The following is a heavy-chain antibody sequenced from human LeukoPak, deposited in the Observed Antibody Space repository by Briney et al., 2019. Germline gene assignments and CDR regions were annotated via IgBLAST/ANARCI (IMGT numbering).Heavy chain of an antibody. V-gene: IGHV1-2*04. CDR2: INPNSGGT. J-gene: IGHJ3*02. CDR1: GYTFTGYY. Sequence: ASVKVSCKASGYTFTGYYMHWVRQAPGQGLEWMGWINPNSGGTNYAQKFQGWVTMTRDTSISTAYMELSRLRSDDTAVYYCARAKQSVDTAMGTMGPYAFDIWGQGTMVTVSS. D-gene: IGHD5-18*01. CDR3: ARAKQSVDTAMGTMGPYAFDI.